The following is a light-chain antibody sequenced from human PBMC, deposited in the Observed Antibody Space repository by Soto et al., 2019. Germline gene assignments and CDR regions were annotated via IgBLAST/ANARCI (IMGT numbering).Light chain of an antibody. CDR3: QQYGTSPRT. J-gene: IGKJ1*01. V-gene: IGKV3-20*01. CDR2: GAS. CDR1: QTVSSNY. Sequence: IVLTQSPGTLSLSPGERATLSCRASQTVSSNYLAGYQQKPGQAPRLLIYGASRRATGIPDSFSGSGSGTDFTLTISRLEPEDFAVYYCQQYGTSPRTFGQGTKVEVK.